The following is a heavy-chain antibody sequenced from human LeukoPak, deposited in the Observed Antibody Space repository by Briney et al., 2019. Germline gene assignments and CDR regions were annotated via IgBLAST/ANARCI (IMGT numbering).Heavy chain of an antibody. CDR3: AREGLSSFKYFDC. Sequence: GGSLRLSCGASGFTFSSYAMSWVRQAPGKGLEWVALIGYDGSDRHYADSVKGRFTISRDNSRNTLYLQMNSLRGEDTAVYHCAREGLSSFKYFDCWGQGTLVTVSS. J-gene: IGHJ4*02. CDR1: GFTFSSYA. D-gene: IGHD6-13*01. CDR2: IGYDGSDR. V-gene: IGHV3-30*04.